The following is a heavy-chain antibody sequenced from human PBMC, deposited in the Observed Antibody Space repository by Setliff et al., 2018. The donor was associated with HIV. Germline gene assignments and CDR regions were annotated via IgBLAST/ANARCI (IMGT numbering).Heavy chain of an antibody. D-gene: IGHD3-22*01. J-gene: IGHJ6*02. CDR1: GGTFSSYA. CDR2: IIPVFGTT. V-gene: IGHV1-69*13. Sequence: GASVKVSCKASGGTFSSYAISWVRQAPGQGLDWMGGIIPVFGTTNYAQKFQGRVTITADESTSTAYMELSSLRSEDTAVYYCARGGVYYYDSSGYYPPTDYYYGMDVWGQGTTVTVS. CDR3: ARGGVYYYDSSGYYPPTDYYYGMDV.